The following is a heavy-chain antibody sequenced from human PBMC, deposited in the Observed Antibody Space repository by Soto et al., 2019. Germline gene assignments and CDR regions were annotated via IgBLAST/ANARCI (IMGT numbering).Heavy chain of an antibody. CDR2: IKQDGSEK. J-gene: IGHJ4*02. CDR3: ARGGIGWYFTVYSFDY. V-gene: IGHV3-7*01. CDR1: GFTFSTYW. Sequence: GGSLRLFCAASGFTFSTYWMSWVRQAPGKGLEWVANIKQDGSEKYYVDGVKGRFTISRDNAKNSLYLQMNSLRAEDTAVYYCARGGIGWYFTVYSFDYWGQGTLVTVSS. D-gene: IGHD6-19*01.